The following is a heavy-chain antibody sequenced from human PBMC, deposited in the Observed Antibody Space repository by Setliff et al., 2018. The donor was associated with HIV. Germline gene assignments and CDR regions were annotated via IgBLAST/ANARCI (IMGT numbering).Heavy chain of an antibody. Sequence: TSETLSLTCSVSGDSFSSRSYYWSWIRQSPGKDLEWIVSIYFNGITHDNPSLKSRVTISVDTSKNQFSLKLSSVTVADTAVYYCARHDGMKAARRYNNDYMDVWGKGTTVTVSS. CDR3: ARHDGMKAARRYNNDYMDV. J-gene: IGHJ6*03. D-gene: IGHD6-6*01. V-gene: IGHV4-39*01. CDR1: GDSFSSRSYY. CDR2: IYFNGIT.